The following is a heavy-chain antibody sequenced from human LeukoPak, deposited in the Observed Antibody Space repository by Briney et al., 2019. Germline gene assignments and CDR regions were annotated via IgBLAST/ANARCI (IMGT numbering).Heavy chain of an antibody. Sequence: GESLKISCKGSGYSFTSYWIGWVRQMPGKGLEWMGTIYPGGSDARYSPSFQGQVTISADKSISTAYLQWSSLKASDTAMYYCARCFYYYDSSGYYLKYYFDYWGQGTLVTVSS. CDR1: GYSFTSYW. J-gene: IGHJ4*02. CDR2: IYPGGSDA. CDR3: ARCFYYYDSSGYYLKYYFDY. V-gene: IGHV5-51*01. D-gene: IGHD3-22*01.